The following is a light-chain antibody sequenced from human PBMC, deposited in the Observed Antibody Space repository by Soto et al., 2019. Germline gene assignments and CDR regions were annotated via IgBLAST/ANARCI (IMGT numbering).Light chain of an antibody. J-gene: IGKJ4*01. CDR2: GAS. CDR3: QQYPTRPIT. V-gene: IGKV3D-15*01. Sequence: DIVMTQSPATLSVAPGERVTFSCRASQGVSRKLAWYQQKPGQAPRLLISGASTGASGIPARFSGSGARTEFTLPINSLQSEDCTIYYYQQYPTRPITFGGGTKEEIK. CDR1: QGVSRK.